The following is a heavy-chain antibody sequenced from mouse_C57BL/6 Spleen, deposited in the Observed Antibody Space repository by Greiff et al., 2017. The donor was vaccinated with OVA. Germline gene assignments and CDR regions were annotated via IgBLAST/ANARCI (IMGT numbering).Heavy chain of an antibody. CDR3: ARDRDYGYDDDY. D-gene: IGHD2-2*01. J-gene: IGHJ2*01. V-gene: IGHV3-6*01. Sequence: EVQLQESGPGLVKPSQSLSLTCSVTGYSITSGYYWNWIRQFPGNKLEWMGYISYDGSNNYNPSLKNRISITRDTSKNQFFLKLNSVTTEDTATYYCARDRDYGYDDDYWGQGTTLTVSS. CDR1: GYSITSGYY. CDR2: ISYDGSN.